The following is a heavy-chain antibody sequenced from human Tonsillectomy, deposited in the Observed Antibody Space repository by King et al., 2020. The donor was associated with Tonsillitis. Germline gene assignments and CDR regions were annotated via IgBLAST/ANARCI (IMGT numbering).Heavy chain of an antibody. CDR3: ARSPWGSSGEFDY. J-gene: IGHJ4*02. Sequence: VQLVESGGGLVQPGGSLRLSCAASGFTFNNYWMSWVRQAPGKGLEWVANIKEDGSEKYYVDSVKGRFTISRDNAKNSVYLQMNSLRAEDTAVYYCARSPWGSSGEFDYWGQGTLVSVSS. V-gene: IGHV3-7*01. CDR1: GFTFNNYW. CDR2: IKEDGSEK. D-gene: IGHD6-6*01.